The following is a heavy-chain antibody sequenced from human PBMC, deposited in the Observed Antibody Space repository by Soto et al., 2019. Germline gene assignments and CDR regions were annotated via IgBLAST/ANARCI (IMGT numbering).Heavy chain of an antibody. CDR1: GGSFSGYY. Sequence: QVQLQQWGAGLLKPSETLSLTCAVYGGSFSGYYWSWIRKPPGKGLEWIGEINHSGSTNYNPSLKSRVTIAVDTSKNLFPLKLSSVTAADAAVYYCARNSGVDYWVQGTLVTVSS. D-gene: IGHD7-27*01. CDR3: ARNSGVDY. CDR2: INHSGST. V-gene: IGHV4-34*01. J-gene: IGHJ4*02.